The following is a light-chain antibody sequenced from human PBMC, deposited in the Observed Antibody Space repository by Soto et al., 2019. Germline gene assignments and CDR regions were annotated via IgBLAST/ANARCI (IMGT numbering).Light chain of an antibody. CDR3: QQRSNWPLT. CDR1: QSVGSY. CDR2: DTS. J-gene: IGKJ4*01. Sequence: IVLTQSPATLSLSPGEGVTLSCRASQSVGSYLAWYQQKPGQAPRLLIYDTSNRATGIPARFSGSGSGTDFTLTISSLEPEDFAVYYCQQRSNWPLTFGGGTKVEIK. V-gene: IGKV3-11*01.